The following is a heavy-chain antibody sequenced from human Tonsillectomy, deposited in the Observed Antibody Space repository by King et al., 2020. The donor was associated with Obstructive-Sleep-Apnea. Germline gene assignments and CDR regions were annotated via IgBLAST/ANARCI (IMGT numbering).Heavy chain of an antibody. Sequence: VQLVESGGGVVQPGRSLRLSCAASGFTFSTSAMHWVRQAPGKGLEWVAVISYDGSNKYYADSVKGRFTISRDNSKNTLYLQMNSLRVEDTAVYYCAGDDIAAAGEYFQHWGQGTLVTVSS. D-gene: IGHD6-13*01. J-gene: IGHJ1*01. V-gene: IGHV3-30-3*01. CDR1: GFTFSTSA. CDR2: ISYDGSNK. CDR3: AGDDIAAAGEYFQH.